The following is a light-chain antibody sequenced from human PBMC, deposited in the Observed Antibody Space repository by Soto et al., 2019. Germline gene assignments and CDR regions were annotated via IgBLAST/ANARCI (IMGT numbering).Light chain of an antibody. Sequence: VLTQYPATRSLSAGGGATVSCRASQSVGGTFLAWYQQKGGQAPRLLIHGASNRATGFPDRFSGSGSGTDFTLTISRLEHEEFAVYYCQQYASSPITFGQGTRLEIK. CDR2: GAS. J-gene: IGKJ5*01. CDR1: QSVGGTF. V-gene: IGKV3-20*01. CDR3: QQYASSPIT.